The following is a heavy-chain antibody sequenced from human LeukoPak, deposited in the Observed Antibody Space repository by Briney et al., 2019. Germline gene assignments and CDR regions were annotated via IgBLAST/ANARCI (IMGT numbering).Heavy chain of an antibody. Sequence: GGSLRLSCAASGFIFSDYYMTWIRQAQGKGLEWISYISTLGHTIYYADSVKGRFTISRDNAKNSLYLQMNNLRADDTAVYYCAYSGRLGELFDWGQGTLVTASS. J-gene: IGHJ4*02. CDR2: ISTLGHTI. D-gene: IGHD3-10*01. V-gene: IGHV3-11*01. CDR1: GFIFSDYY. CDR3: AYSGRLGELFD.